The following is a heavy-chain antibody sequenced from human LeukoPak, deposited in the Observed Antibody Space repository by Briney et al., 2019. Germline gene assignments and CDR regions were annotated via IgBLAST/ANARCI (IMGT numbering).Heavy chain of an antibody. CDR1: GFTFNNYA. CDR3: AKGSSSSRPYYFDY. D-gene: IGHD6-6*01. Sequence: QPGGSLRLSCAASGFTFNNYAMSWVRQAPGKGLDWVSAITDSGGSTYHADSVKGRFTISRDNSKNTLYLQMNSLRAEDTAVYYCAKGSSSSRPYYFDYWGQGTLVTVSS. J-gene: IGHJ4*02. CDR2: ITDSGGST. V-gene: IGHV3-23*01.